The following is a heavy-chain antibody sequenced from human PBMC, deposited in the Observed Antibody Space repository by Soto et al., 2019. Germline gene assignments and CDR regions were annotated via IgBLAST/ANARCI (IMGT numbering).Heavy chain of an antibody. CDR2: XNTNSXNP. J-gene: IGHJ4*02. CDR3: ARTLYGDHVDY. CDR1: GSTFTRYD. D-gene: IGHD4-17*01. V-gene: IGHV1-8*01. Sequence: XSVKVSCKASGSTFTRYDINWVRQATGQGLEWLAWXNTNSXNPGYAKKFQXXVTLTRNXXISKAYMEMSSLRSEDTAVYYCARTLYGDHVDYWGQGTLVTASS.